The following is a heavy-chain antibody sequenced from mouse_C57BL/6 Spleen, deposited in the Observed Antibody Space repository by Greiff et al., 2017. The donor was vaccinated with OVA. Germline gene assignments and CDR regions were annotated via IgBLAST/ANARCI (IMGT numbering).Heavy chain of an antibody. D-gene: IGHD4-1*01. J-gene: IGHJ2*01. CDR3: ARTWDLYYFDY. Sequence: EVKVVESGGGLVKPGGSLKLSCAASGFTFSSYAMSWVRQTPEKRLEWVATISDGGSYTYYPDNVKGRVTISRDNAKNNLYLQMSHLKSEDTAMYYCARTWDLYYFDYWGQGTTLTVSS. V-gene: IGHV5-4*03. CDR2: ISDGGSYT. CDR1: GFTFSSYA.